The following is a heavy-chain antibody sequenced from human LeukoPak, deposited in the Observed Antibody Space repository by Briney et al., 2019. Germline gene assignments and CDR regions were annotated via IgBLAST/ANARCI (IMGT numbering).Heavy chain of an antibody. V-gene: IGHV1-18*01. CDR3: ARDCSSTSCSDWFDP. J-gene: IGHJ5*02. CDR1: GYTFTSYG. D-gene: IGHD2-2*01. Sequence: ASVKVSCKASGYTFTSYGFSWVRQAPGHGLEWMGWINAYNGNTNYAQKLQGRVTMTTDTSTSTAYMELRSLRSDDTAVYYCARDCSSTSCSDWFDPWGQGTLVTVSS. CDR2: INAYNGNT.